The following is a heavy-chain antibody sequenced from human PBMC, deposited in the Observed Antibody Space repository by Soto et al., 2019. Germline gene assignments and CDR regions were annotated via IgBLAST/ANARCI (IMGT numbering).Heavy chain of an antibody. CDR2: ISGSGGST. CDR3: AKIYCSGGSCYSGGDSDY. D-gene: IGHD2-15*01. J-gene: IGHJ4*02. V-gene: IGHV3-23*01. CDR1: GFTFSSYA. Sequence: EVQLLESGGGLVQPGGSLRLSCAASGFTFSSYAMSWVRQAPGKGLEWVSAISGSGGSTYYEDSVKGRFTISRDNSKNTLYLQMNSLRAEDTAVYYCAKIYCSGGSCYSGGDSDYWGQGTLVTVSS.